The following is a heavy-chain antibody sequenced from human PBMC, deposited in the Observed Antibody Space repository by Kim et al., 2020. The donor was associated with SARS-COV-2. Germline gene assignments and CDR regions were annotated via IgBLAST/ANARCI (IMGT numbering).Heavy chain of an antibody. J-gene: IGHJ4*02. CDR2: ISAYNGNT. D-gene: IGHD5-12*01. CDR1: GYTFTSYG. CDR3: ARLPLDRGYSGYDYYFYY. V-gene: IGHV1-18*01. Sequence: ASVKVSCKASGYTFTSYGISWVRQAPGQGLEWMGWISAYNGNTNYAQKLQGRVTMTTDTSTSTAYMELRSLRSDDTAVYYCARLPLDRGYSGYDYYFYYWGQGTLVTVSS.